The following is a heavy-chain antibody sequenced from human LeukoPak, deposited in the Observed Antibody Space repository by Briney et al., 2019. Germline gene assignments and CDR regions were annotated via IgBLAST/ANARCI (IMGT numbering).Heavy chain of an antibody. D-gene: IGHD3-3*01. Sequence: GGSLRLSCAASGFTFSSYAMHWVRQAPGKGLEWVAVISYDGSNKKYADSVKGRFTISRDNSKNTLYLQMNSLRVEDTAVYYCARDQYDTWSRRGNFDSWGQGTLVIVSS. V-gene: IGHV3-30-3*01. CDR3: ARDQYDTWSRRGNFDS. CDR1: GFTFSSYA. CDR2: ISYDGSNK. J-gene: IGHJ4*02.